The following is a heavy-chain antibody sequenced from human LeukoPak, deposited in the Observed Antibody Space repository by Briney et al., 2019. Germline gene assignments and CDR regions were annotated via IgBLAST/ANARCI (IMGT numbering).Heavy chain of an antibody. V-gene: IGHV4-59*08. CDR1: GGSISSYY. D-gene: IGHD3-10*01. Sequence: SETLSLTCTVSGGSISSYYWSWIRQPPGKGPEWIGYIYYSGSTNYNPSLKSRVTISVDTSKNQFSLKLSSVTAADTAAYYCAAQGSGSYYKGGLDYWGQGTLVTVSS. J-gene: IGHJ4*02. CDR3: AAQGSGSYYKGGLDY. CDR2: IYYSGST.